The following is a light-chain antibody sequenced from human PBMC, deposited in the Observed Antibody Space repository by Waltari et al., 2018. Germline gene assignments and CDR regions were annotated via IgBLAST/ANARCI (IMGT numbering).Light chain of an antibody. Sequence: EIVLTQYPGTLSLSPGERATLSCRASPSVSSSYLAWYQQKPGQAPRLLIYGASSRATGIPDRFSGSGSGTDFTLTISRLEPEDFAVYYCQQYGSSPPYAFGPGTKVDIK. CDR3: QQYGSSPPYA. J-gene: IGKJ3*01. CDR2: GAS. CDR1: PSVSSSY. V-gene: IGKV3-20*01.